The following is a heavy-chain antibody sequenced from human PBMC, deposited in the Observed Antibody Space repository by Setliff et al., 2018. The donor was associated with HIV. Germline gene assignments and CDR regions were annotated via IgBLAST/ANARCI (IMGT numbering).Heavy chain of an antibody. D-gene: IGHD3-22*01. CDR2: IYHSGST. CDR1: GGSISSGGYS. CDR3: ARGPYYYDSSGSVGAFDI. V-gene: IGHV4-30-2*01. J-gene: IGHJ3*02. Sequence: SETLSLTCAVSGGSISSGGYSWSWIRQPPGKGLEWIGYIYHSGSTYYNPSLKSRVTISVDRSKNQFSLKLSSVTAADTAVYYCARGPYYYDSSGSVGAFDIWGQGTMVTDSS.